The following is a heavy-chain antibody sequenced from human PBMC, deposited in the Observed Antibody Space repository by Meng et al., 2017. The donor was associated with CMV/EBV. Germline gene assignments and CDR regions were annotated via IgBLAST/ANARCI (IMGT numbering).Heavy chain of an antibody. V-gene: IGHV3-21*01. J-gene: IGHJ6*02. CDR1: GFTFSSYG. D-gene: IGHD6-19*01. CDR3: ARDGGYSSGWYPPQLSYYYYYGMDV. Sequence: GGSLRLSCAASGFTFSSYGMHWVRQAPGKGLEWVSSISSSSSYIYYADSVKGRFTISRDNAKNSLYLQMNSLRAEDTAVYYCARDGGYSSGWYPPQLSYYYYYGMDVWGQGTTVTVSS. CDR2: ISSSSSYI.